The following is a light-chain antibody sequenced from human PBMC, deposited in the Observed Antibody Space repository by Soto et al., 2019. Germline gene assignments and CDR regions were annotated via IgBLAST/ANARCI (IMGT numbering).Light chain of an antibody. Sequence: QCVLTQAPAVSRSPGQLVAISLTGTSSDGGSYNRVSWYQQPPGTDPKVMSYEVSNRPSGVPDRFSGSKSGNTASLTISGLQAEDEADYYCSSYTSSNTYVFGTGTRSPS. CDR1: SSDGGSYNR. J-gene: IGLJ1*01. CDR2: EVS. V-gene: IGLV2-18*02. CDR3: SSYTSSNTYV.